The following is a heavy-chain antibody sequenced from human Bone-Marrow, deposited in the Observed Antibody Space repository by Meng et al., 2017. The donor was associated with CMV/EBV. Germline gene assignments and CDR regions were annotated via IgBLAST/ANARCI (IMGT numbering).Heavy chain of an antibody. J-gene: IGHJ6*02. D-gene: IGHD5-18*01. V-gene: IGHV1-69*10. CDR1: GGTFSSYA. Sequence: SVKVSCKASGGTFSSYAISWVRQAPGQGLEWMGGIIPILGIANYAQKFQGRVTITADKSTSTAYMELSSLRSEDTAVYYCARDQLWSSVTFDYYGMDVWGQGTTVTVSS. CDR3: ARDQLWSSVTFDYYGMDV. CDR2: IIPILGIA.